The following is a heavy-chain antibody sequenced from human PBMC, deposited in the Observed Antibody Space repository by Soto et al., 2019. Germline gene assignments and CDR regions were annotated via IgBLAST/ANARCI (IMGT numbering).Heavy chain of an antibody. D-gene: IGHD3-22*01. Sequence: PWESLKISCRGSGYSFTNYWIGWVRQMPGKGLGLMGIIYPGDSDTRYSPSFQGQVTISADKSNNIAYLQWSSLKASDIAMYYCARLGSGYPFDYWGQGTLVTAPQ. CDR1: GYSFTNYW. J-gene: IGHJ4*01. V-gene: IGHV5-51*01. CDR2: IYPGDSDT. CDR3: ARLGSGYPFDY.